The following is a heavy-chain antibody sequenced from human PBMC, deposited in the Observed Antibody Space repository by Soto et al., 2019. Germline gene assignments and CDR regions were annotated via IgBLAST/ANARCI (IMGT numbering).Heavy chain of an antibody. CDR3: AGSEYSSSSPFDY. J-gene: IGHJ4*02. CDR1: GGSFSGYY. Sequence: SETLSLTCAVYGGSFSGYYWSWIRQPPGKGLEWIGEINHSGSTNYNPSLKSRVTISVDTSKNQFSLKLSSVTAADTAVYYCAGSEYSSSSPFDYWGQGTLVTVSS. D-gene: IGHD6-6*01. CDR2: INHSGST. V-gene: IGHV4-34*01.